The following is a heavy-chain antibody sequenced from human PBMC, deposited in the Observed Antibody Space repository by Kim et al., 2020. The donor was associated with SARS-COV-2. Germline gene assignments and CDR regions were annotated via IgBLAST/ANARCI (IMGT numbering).Heavy chain of an antibody. Sequence: SETLSLTCTVSGGSISSSSYYWGWIRQPPGKGLEWIGSIYYSGSTYYNPSLKSRVTISVDTSKNQFSLKLSSVTAADTAVYYCASYYGSGSYYSPFDYWGQGTLVTVSS. CDR3: ASYYGSGSYYSPFDY. CDR2: IYYSGST. V-gene: IGHV4-39*01. D-gene: IGHD3-10*01. CDR1: GGSISSSSYY. J-gene: IGHJ4*02.